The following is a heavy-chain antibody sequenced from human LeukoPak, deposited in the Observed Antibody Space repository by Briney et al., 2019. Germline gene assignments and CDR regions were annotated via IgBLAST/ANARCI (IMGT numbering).Heavy chain of an antibody. J-gene: IGHJ5*02. D-gene: IGHD5-18*01. CDR3: ARVRRGYSYGYDAPNWFDP. Sequence: GASVKVSCKASGYTFTSYAMNWVRQAPGQGLEWMGWINTNTGNPTYAQGSTGRFVFSLDTSVSTAYLQISSLKAEDTAVYYCARVRRGYSYGYDAPNWFDPWGQGTLVTVSS. CDR2: INTNTGNP. V-gene: IGHV7-4-1*02. CDR1: GYTFTSYA.